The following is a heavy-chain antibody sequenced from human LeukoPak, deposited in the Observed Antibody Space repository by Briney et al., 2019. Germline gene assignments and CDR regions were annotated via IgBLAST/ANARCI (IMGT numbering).Heavy chain of an antibody. J-gene: IGHJ4*02. D-gene: IGHD2-15*01. CDR2: INPNSGGT. V-gene: IGHV1-2*04. CDR3: ARVEILLPSYFAY. CDR1: GYTFTGYY. Sequence: ASVKVSCKASGYTFTGYYMHWVRQAPGQGLEWMGWINPNSGGTNYAQKFQGWVTMTRDTSISTAYMELSRLRSDDTAVYYCARVEILLPSYFAYWGQGTLVTVSS.